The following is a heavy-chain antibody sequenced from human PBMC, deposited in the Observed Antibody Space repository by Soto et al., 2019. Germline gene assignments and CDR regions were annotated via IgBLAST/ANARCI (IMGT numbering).Heavy chain of an antibody. J-gene: IGHJ4*02. CDR3: ASLPQDVSPVPGNEGPDY. CDR1: GFTFTNYW. D-gene: IGHD6-19*01. CDR2: INPDGSTT. Sequence: EVQLVESGGDLVQPGGSLRLSCAASGFTFTNYWMHWVRQAPGRGLLWISRINPDGSTTFYADSVKGRFTISRDNAKNTLYLQMNSPRGEDTAVYYCASLPQDVSPVPGNEGPDYWGQGTLVTVSS. V-gene: IGHV3-74*01.